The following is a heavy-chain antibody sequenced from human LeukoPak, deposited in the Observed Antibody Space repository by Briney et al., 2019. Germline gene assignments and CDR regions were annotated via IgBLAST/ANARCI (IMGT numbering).Heavy chain of an antibody. CDR3: ARWDSGSCSD. Sequence: GGSLRLSCAASGFTFSDHYMDWVRQAPGKGLEWVGRTKNKANSYTTEHAASVKGRFTISRDESKNSLYLQMNSLKTEDTAVYYCARWDSGSCSDWGQGTLATVSS. V-gene: IGHV3-72*01. J-gene: IGHJ4*02. CDR1: GFTFSDHY. D-gene: IGHD1-26*01. CDR2: TKNKANSYTT.